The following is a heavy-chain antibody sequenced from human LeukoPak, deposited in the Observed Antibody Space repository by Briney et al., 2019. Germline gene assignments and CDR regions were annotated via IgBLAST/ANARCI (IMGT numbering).Heavy chain of an antibody. CDR2: FDPEDGET. Sequence: ASVKVSCKVSGYTLTELSMHWVRQAPGKGLEWMGGFDPEDGETIYAQKFQGRVMITADESTSTVYMELNSLRFEDTAIYYCAREWNYETSGYFFYYWGQGTLVTVSS. V-gene: IGHV1-24*01. CDR1: GYTLTELS. D-gene: IGHD3-22*01. CDR3: AREWNYETSGYFFYY. J-gene: IGHJ4*02.